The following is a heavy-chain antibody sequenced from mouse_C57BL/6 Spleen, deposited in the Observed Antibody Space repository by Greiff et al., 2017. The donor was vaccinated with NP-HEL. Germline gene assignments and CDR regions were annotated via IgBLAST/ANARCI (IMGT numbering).Heavy chain of an antibody. Sequence: VQLKESGPELVKPGASVKIPCKASGYTFTDYNMDWVKQSHGKSLEWIGDINPNNGGTIYNQKFKGKATLTVDKSSSTAYMELRSLTSEDTAVYYCASSDTRSYWYFDVWGTGTTVTVSS. CDR3: ASSDTRSYWYFDV. D-gene: IGHD2-12*01. CDR2: INPNNGGT. J-gene: IGHJ1*03. CDR1: GYTFTDYN. V-gene: IGHV1-18*01.